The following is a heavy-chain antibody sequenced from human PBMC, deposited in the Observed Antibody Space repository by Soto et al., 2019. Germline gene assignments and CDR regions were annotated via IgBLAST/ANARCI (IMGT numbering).Heavy chain of an antibody. CDR1: GGSFSGYY. J-gene: IGHJ5*02. D-gene: IGHD6-6*01. V-gene: IGHV4-34*09. CDR2: IYYSGST. Sequence: SETLSLTCAVYGGSFSGYYWSWIRQSPGKGLEWIGYIYYSGSTYYNPSLESRVAISLDTSRSQFSLTLHSVTAADTAIYYCARDRHNNFFDPWGQGTLVTVSS. CDR3: ARDRHNNFFDP.